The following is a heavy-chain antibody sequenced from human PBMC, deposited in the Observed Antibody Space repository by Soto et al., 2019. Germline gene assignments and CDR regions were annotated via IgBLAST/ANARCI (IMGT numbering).Heavy chain of an antibody. Sequence: PSETLSLTCSVSGGSFSSDSFIWSWVRQFPGKGLEWIGYINYSGTTYYNPSLRSRITMSVDTSKNQFSLSLSSVTAADTAVYYCARDHKWDGMDVWGQGTTVTAP. V-gene: IGHV4-31*03. J-gene: IGHJ6*02. D-gene: IGHD1-26*01. CDR3: ARDHKWDGMDV. CDR2: INYSGTT. CDR1: GGSFSSDSFI.